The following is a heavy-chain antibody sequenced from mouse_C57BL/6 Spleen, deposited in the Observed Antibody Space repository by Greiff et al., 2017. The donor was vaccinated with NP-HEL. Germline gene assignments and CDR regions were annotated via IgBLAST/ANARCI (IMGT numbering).Heavy chain of an antibody. J-gene: IGHJ4*01. Sequence: QVQLQQPGAELVRPGSSVKLSCKASGYTFTSYWMHWVKQRPIQGLEWIGNIDPSDSETHYNQKFKDKATLTVDKSSSTAYMQLSSLTSEDSAVYYCARGGSGYDAMDYWGQGTSVTVSS. CDR3: ARGGSGYDAMDY. V-gene: IGHV1-52*01. D-gene: IGHD3-2*02. CDR2: IDPSDSET. CDR1: GYTFTSYW.